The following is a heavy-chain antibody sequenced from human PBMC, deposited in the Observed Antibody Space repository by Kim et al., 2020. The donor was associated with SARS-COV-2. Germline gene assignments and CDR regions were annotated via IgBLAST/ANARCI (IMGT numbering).Heavy chain of an antibody. J-gene: IGHJ4*02. D-gene: IGHD6-25*01. CDR2: IYYSGST. CDR1: GGSISSYY. Sequence: SETLSLTCTVSGGSISSYYWSWIRQPPGKGLEWIGYIYYSGSTNYNPSLKSRVTISVDTSKNQFSLKLSSVTAADTAVYYCARGVRLMNYYFDYWGQGTLVTFSS. V-gene: IGHV4-59*01. CDR3: ARGVRLMNYYFDY.